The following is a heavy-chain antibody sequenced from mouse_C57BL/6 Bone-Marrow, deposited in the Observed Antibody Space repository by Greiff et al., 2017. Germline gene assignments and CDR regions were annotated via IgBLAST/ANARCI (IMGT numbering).Heavy chain of an antibody. CDR3: AREDYGSSLYWYFDV. CDR1: GYTFTSYG. CDR2: IYPRSGNT. V-gene: IGHV1-81*01. Sequence: VKLVESGAELARPGASVKLSCKASGYTFTSYGISWVKQRTGQGLEWIGEIYPRSGNTYYNEKFKGKATLTADKSSSTAYMELRSLTSEDAAVYFCAREDYGSSLYWYFDVWGTGTTVTVSS. D-gene: IGHD1-1*01. J-gene: IGHJ1*03.